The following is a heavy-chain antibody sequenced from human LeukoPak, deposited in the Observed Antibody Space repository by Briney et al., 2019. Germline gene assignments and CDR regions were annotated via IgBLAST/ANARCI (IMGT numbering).Heavy chain of an antibody. CDR1: GYTFTGYY. D-gene: IGHD1-26*01. CDR2: INPNSGGT. CDR3: ARDREGELLGNWFDP. J-gene: IGHJ5*02. V-gene: IGHV1-2*02. Sequence: ASVKVSCKASGYTFTGYYMHWVRQAPGQGLEWMGWINPNSGGTNYAQKFQGRVTMTRDTSISTAYMELSRLRSDDTAVYYCARDREGELLGNWFDPWGQGTLVTVSS.